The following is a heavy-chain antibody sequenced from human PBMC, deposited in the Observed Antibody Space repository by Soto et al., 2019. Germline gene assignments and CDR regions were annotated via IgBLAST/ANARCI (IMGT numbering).Heavy chain of an antibody. CDR1: GFTFSSYG. CDR2: IWYDGSNK. J-gene: IGHJ6*02. D-gene: IGHD6-13*01. CDR3: ARETSSSWYFYYYYGMDV. Sequence: PGGPLRLSCAASGFTFSSYGMHWVRQAPGKGLEWVAVIWYDGSNKYYADSVKGRFTISRDNSKNALYLQMNSLRAEDTAVYYCARETSSSWYFYYYYGMDVWGQGTTVTVSS. V-gene: IGHV3-33*01.